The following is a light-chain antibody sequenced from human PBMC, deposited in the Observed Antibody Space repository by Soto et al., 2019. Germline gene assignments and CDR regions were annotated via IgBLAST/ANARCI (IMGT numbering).Light chain of an antibody. Sequence: DIQVTQSPSSLSASVGDRVTITCRASQSINTFLNWYQQRPGKAPNLLIYGASNLQSGVPSRLSGSGSGTDFTLTISSLQPEDFATYYCQQTYTSRPWTFGRGTKVEIK. V-gene: IGKV1-39*01. J-gene: IGKJ1*01. CDR2: GAS. CDR1: QSINTF. CDR3: QQTYTSRPWT.